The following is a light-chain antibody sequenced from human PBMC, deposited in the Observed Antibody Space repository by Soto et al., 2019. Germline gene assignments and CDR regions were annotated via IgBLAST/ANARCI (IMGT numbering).Light chain of an antibody. CDR3: CSYAGSYTYV. J-gene: IGLJ1*01. CDR2: SVS. Sequence: QSVLTQPRSVSGSPGQSVTISCTGTSSDVGGHNYVSWYQQYPGKAPKLLLSSVSKRPSGVLDRFSGSKSGNTASLTISGLQAEDEADYYCCSYAGSYTYVFGTGTKV. V-gene: IGLV2-11*01. CDR1: SSDVGGHNY.